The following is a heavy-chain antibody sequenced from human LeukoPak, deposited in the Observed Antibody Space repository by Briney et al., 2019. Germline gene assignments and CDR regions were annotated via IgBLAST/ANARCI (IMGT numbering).Heavy chain of an antibody. CDR3: ARDGWIAARFVDY. CDR2: ITNSGTAI. Sequence: GGSLRLSCAASGFTFSDYYMSWIRQAPGKGLEWVSSITNSGTAIYYADSVKGRFTISRDNAKNSLYLQMNSLGAGDTAVYYCARDGWIAARFVDYWGQGTLVTVSS. CDR1: GFTFSDYY. V-gene: IGHV3-11*04. J-gene: IGHJ4*02. D-gene: IGHD6-6*01.